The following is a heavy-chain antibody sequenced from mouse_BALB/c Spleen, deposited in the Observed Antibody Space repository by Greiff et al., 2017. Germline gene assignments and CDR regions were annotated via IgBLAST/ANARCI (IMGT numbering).Heavy chain of an antibody. D-gene: IGHD1-2*01. CDR3: ARNYGYSYYYAMDY. CDR2: ILPGSGST. Sequence: VQLQQSGAELMKPGASVKISCKATGYTFSSYWIEWVKQRPGHGLEWIGEILPGSGSTNYNEKFKGKATFTADTSSNTAYMQLSSLTSEDSAVYYCARNYGYSYYYAMDYWGQGTSVTVSA. CDR1: GYTFSSYW. J-gene: IGHJ4*01. V-gene: IGHV1-9*01.